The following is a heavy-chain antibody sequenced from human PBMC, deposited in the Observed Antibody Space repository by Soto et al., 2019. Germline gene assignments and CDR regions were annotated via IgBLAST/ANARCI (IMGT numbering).Heavy chain of an antibody. CDR3: ARCPTRGYDILTGYYHDAFDI. V-gene: IGHV4-30-2*01. Sequence: PSETLSLTCAVSGGSISSGGYSWSWIRQPPGKGLEWIGYIYHSGSTYYNPSLKSRVTISVDRSKNQFSLKLSSVTAADTAVYYCARCPTRGYDILTGYYHDAFDIWGQGTMVTVSS. J-gene: IGHJ3*02. D-gene: IGHD3-9*01. CDR2: IYHSGST. CDR1: GGSISSGGYS.